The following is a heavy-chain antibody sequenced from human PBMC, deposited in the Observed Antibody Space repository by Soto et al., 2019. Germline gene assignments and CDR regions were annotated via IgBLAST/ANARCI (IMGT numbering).Heavy chain of an antibody. D-gene: IGHD3-10*01. Sequence: PGGSLRLSCTASGFTFSVYWTHWVRQTPGKGLVWVSRIKGDGSNTGYADSVKGRFTISRDNAKNTLYLQMNSLRAEDTAIYYCARGTDLFDWWGQGTLVTVSS. CDR1: GFTFSVYW. CDR3: ARGTDLFDW. CDR2: IKGDGSNT. J-gene: IGHJ4*02. V-gene: IGHV3-74*01.